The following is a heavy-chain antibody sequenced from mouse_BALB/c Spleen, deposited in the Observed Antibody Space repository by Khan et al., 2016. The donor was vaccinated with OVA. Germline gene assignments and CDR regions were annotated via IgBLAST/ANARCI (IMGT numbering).Heavy chain of an antibody. D-gene: IGHD2-4*01. J-gene: IGHJ3*01. Sequence: VQLQESGAELAKPGASVKMSCKASGYTFTNYWMHWVKQRPGQGLEWIGYINPSTGYTEYNQKFKDKATFTADKSSSTAYMQLSSLTSEDSAVYYCARRGNDYAWFAYWGQGTLVTVSA. CDR2: INPSTGYT. V-gene: IGHV1-7*01. CDR3: ARRGNDYAWFAY. CDR1: GYTFTNYW.